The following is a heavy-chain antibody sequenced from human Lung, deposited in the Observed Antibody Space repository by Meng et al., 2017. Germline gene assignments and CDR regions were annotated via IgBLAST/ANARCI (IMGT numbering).Heavy chain of an antibody. D-gene: IGHD6-19*01. CDR1: GYTFIDYY. J-gene: IGHJ4*02. Sequence: QSQLVQSVAEVKKAEASVKVSCKASGYTFIDYYMHWVRQAPGQGLEWMGRINPNSGGADYAQKLQGRVTMTRDKSISTAYMELTRLRSDDTAVYYCAREQQWLVHDFDSWGQGTLVTVSS. CDR3: AREQQWLVHDFDS. CDR2: INPNSGGA. V-gene: IGHV1-2*06.